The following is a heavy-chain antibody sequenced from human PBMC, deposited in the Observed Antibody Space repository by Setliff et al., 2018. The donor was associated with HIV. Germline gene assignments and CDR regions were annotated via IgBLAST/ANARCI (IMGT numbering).Heavy chain of an antibody. Sequence: PGGSLRLSCAASGFTFDDYGMSWVRQAPGKGLEWVSDINWNGGSTGYADSVKGRFTISRDNANNSLYLQMNSLRAEDTAVYYCARGGGPGGIYRSGTYWLSYYYFAMDVWGQGTTVTVSS. CDR2: INWNGGST. V-gene: IGHV3-20*04. J-gene: IGHJ6*02. CDR3: ARGGGPGGIYRSGTYWLSYYYFAMDV. D-gene: IGHD3-10*01. CDR1: GFTFDDYG.